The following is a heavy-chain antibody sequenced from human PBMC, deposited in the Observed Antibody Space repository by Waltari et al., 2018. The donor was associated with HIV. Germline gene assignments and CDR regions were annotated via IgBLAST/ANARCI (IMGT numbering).Heavy chain of an antibody. CDR2: INPNSGGT. V-gene: IGHV1-2*02. J-gene: IGHJ5*02. D-gene: IGHD3-3*01. Sequence: QVQLVQSGAEVRKTGSSVKVSCKASGYTFTGSFLPWVRQAPGRGLEWMGWINPNSGGTNYAQKFQDRVTMTRDTSISTAYMELSRLRSDDTAVYYCARDFKGAVTIFGVVHNWFDPWGQGTLVTVSS. CDR1: GYTFTGSF. CDR3: ARDFKGAVTIFGVVHNWFDP.